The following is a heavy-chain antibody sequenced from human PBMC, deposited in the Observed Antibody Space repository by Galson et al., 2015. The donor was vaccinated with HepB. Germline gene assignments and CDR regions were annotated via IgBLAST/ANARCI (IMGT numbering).Heavy chain of an antibody. Sequence: SLRLSCAASGVTFSIYSMNWVRQAPGKGLEWVSSISSSSSYIYYADSVKGRFTISRDNAKNSLYLQMNSLRAEDTAVYYCARDRVRGVYYYGMDVWGQGTTVTVSS. J-gene: IGHJ6*02. D-gene: IGHD3-10*01. V-gene: IGHV3-21*01. CDR3: ARDRVRGVYYYGMDV. CDR1: GVTFSIYS. CDR2: ISSSSSYI.